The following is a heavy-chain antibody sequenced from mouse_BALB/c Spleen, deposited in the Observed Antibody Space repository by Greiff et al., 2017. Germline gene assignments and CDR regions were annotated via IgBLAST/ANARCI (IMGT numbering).Heavy chain of an antibody. CDR1: GFTFSSYA. Sequence: DVKLVESGGGLVKPGGSLKLSCAASGFTFSSYAMSWVRQTPEKRLEWVASISSGGSTYYPDSVKGRFTISRDNARNILYLQMSSLRSEDTAMYYCARGDGNYPDWYFDVWGAGTTVTVSS. V-gene: IGHV5-6-5*01. D-gene: IGHD2-1*01. J-gene: IGHJ1*01. CDR2: ISSGGST. CDR3: ARGDGNYPDWYFDV.